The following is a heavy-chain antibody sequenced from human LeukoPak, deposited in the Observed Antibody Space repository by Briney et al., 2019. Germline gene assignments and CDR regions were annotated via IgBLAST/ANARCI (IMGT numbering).Heavy chain of an antibody. Sequence: SETLSLTCTVSGGSIKGYHWSWIRQPPAKGLEWGGYNYSNEAPEHKPSLKSQVTISADTFKKQFSLKLPSVTAADPAMYYCARRNDFHIWGQGTMVTVSS. J-gene: IGHJ3*02. CDR1: GGSIKGYH. CDR3: ARRNDFHI. CDR2: NYSNEAP. V-gene: IGHV4-4*08.